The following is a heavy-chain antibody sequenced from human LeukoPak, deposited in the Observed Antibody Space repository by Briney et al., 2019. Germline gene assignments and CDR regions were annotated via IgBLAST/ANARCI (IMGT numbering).Heavy chain of an antibody. D-gene: IGHD6-6*01. CDR2: ISSSSSYI. Sequence: PGGSLRLSCAASGFTFSSYSMNWVRQAPGKGLEWVSSISSSSSYIYYADSVKGRFTISRDNAKNSLYLQKNSLRAEDTAVYYCARDFHSAPGPFDYWGQGTLVTVSS. V-gene: IGHV3-21*01. CDR1: GFTFSSYS. J-gene: IGHJ4*02. CDR3: ARDFHSAPGPFDY.